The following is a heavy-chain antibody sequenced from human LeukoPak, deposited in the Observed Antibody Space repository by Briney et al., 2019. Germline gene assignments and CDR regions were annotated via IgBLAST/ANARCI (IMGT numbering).Heavy chain of an antibody. D-gene: IGHD3-3*01. Sequence: SGPTLVKPTQTLTLTCTFSGFSLSTSGVGVGWIRQPPGKALEWLALIYWNDDKRYSPSLKSRLTITKDTSKNQVVLTMTNMDPVDTATYYCAHRSFGYDFWSGYFPFFDYWGQGTLVTVSS. CDR2: IYWNDDK. J-gene: IGHJ4*02. CDR3: AHRSFGYDFWSGYFPFFDY. CDR1: GFSLSTSGVG. V-gene: IGHV2-5*01.